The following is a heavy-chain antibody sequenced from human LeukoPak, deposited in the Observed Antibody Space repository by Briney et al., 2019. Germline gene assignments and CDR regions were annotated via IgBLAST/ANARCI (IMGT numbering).Heavy chain of an antibody. CDR1: GFTFSRYS. V-gene: IGHV3-48*01. Sequence: GGSLRLSCAASGFTFSRYSMNWVRQAPGKGLEWVSYISSSTGAIYYADSVKGRFTISRDYAKNSLYLQMNSLRAEDTAVYYCARALTYYGSGSYVVDPWGQGTLVTVSS. D-gene: IGHD3-10*01. CDR3: ARALTYYGSGSYVVDP. CDR2: ISSSTGAI. J-gene: IGHJ5*02.